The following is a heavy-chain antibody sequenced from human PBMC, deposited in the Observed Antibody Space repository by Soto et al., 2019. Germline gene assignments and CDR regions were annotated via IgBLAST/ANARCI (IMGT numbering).Heavy chain of an antibody. J-gene: IGHJ4*02. CDR1: GFSFTNAW. D-gene: IGHD7-27*01. V-gene: IGHV3-15*01. CDR2: IKRKTEGAAT. Sequence: EGQLVESGGDLVKPGGSLRLSCAASGFSFTNAWLTWVRQAPGKGLEWVGRIKRKTEGAATDYAAPVKGRFTISRDDSRNMVSLQMNSLRTEDNAVYFCTSENWGRGAFWGQGTLVTVSS. CDR3: TSENWGRGAF.